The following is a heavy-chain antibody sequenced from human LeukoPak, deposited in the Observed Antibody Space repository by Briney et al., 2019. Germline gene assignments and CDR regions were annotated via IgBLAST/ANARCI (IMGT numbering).Heavy chain of an antibody. J-gene: IGHJ6*02. CDR1: GGSISSGGYY. V-gene: IGHV4-31*03. Sequence: PSETLSLTCTVSGGSISSGGYYWSWIRQHPGKGLEWIGYIYYSGSTYYNPSLKSRVTISVDTSKNQFSLKLSSVTAADTAVYYCARAGYDSLLYYYYGMDVWGQGTTVTVSS. D-gene: IGHD5-12*01. CDR2: IYYSGST. CDR3: ARAGYDSLLYYYYGMDV.